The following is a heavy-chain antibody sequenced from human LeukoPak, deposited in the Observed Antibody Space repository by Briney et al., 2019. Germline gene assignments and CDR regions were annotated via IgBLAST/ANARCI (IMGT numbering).Heavy chain of an antibody. V-gene: IGHV3-21*01. J-gene: IGHJ4*02. CDR1: GFTFTTYS. D-gene: IGHD2-8*01. CDR3: AGRGCTNGLRQFDY. Sequence: GGSLRLSCVASGFTFTTYSMNWVRLAPGKGLEWVSSISTTGDFIHYADSVKGRFTISRDNAKNSLYLQMNSLRAEDTAIYYCAGRGCTNGLRQFDYWGQGTLVTVSS. CDR2: ISTTGDFI.